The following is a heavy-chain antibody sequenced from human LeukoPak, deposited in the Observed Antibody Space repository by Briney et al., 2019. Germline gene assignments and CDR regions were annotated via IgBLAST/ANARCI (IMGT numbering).Heavy chain of an antibody. CDR2: INPNSGGT. D-gene: IGHD3-22*01. J-gene: IGHJ4*02. Sequence: ASVKVSCKASGYTFTGYYMHWVRQAPGQGLEWMGWINPNSGGTNYAQKFQGRVTMTRDTSICTAYMELSRLRSDDTAVYYCAREPADSSAPERPYYFDYWGQGTLVTVSS. V-gene: IGHV1-2*02. CDR3: AREPADSSAPERPYYFDY. CDR1: GYTFTGYY.